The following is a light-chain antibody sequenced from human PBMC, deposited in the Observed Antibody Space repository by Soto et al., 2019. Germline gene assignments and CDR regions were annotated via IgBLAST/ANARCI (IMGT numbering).Light chain of an antibody. J-gene: IGLJ1*01. Sequence: SVLTQPPSASGSPGQSVTISCTGTSSDVGGYNYVSWYQQHPGKAPKLMIYEVNKRPSGVPDRFSGSKSGNTASLTVSGLQAEDGADYYCSSYAGSSNVFGTGTKGTVL. CDR2: EVN. V-gene: IGLV2-8*01. CDR3: SSYAGSSNV. CDR1: SSDVGGYNY.